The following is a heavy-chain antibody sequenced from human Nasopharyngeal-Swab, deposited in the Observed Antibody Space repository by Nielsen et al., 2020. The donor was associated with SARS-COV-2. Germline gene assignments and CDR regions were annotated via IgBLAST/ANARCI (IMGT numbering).Heavy chain of an antibody. Sequence: GESLKISCAASGFTFSSYGMHWVRQAPGKGLEWVAVISYDGSNKYYADSVKGRFTISRVNSKNTLYLQMNSLRAEDTAVYYCAKEGFGYDILTGYYTNMDVWGKGTTVTVSS. D-gene: IGHD3-9*01. CDR3: AKEGFGYDILTGYYTNMDV. CDR1: GFTFSSYG. V-gene: IGHV3-30*18. J-gene: IGHJ6*03. CDR2: ISYDGSNK.